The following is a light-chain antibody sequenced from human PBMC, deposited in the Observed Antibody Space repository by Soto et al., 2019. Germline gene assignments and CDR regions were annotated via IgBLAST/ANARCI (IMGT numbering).Light chain of an antibody. Sequence: DIQMTQSPSSLSASVGDRVTITCRASQSISNYLHWYQQTPGRAPKLVIYSASSLHRGVPSRFSGSGSGTDFTLTISSLQSEDFATYYCHQTYNSPLTFGGGTKVEI. V-gene: IGKV1-39*01. CDR2: SAS. CDR1: QSISNY. CDR3: HQTYNSPLT. J-gene: IGKJ4*01.